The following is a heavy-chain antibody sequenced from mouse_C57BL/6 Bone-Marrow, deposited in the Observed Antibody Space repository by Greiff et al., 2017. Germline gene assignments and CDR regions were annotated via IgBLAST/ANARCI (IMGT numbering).Heavy chain of an antibody. CDR3: ARGYDYDYAMDY. Sequence: LVESGPELVKPGASVKISCKASGYSFTDYNMNWVKQSKGKSLEWSGVINPNYGTTSYNQQFKGKATLTVDQSSSTAYMQLNSLTSEDSAVYYCARGYDYDYAMDYWGQGTSVTVSS. J-gene: IGHJ4*01. CDR2: INPNYGTT. D-gene: IGHD2-4*01. CDR1: GYSFTDYN. V-gene: IGHV1-39*01.